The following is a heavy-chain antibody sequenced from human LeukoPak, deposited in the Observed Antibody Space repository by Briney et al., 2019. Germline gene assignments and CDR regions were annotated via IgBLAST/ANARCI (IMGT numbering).Heavy chain of an antibody. J-gene: IGHJ2*01. CDR1: GDSLSGYI. D-gene: IGHD4-23*01. Sequence: SETLSLTCNVSGDSLSGYIWSWIRQPPGKGLEWIAYIYDNGNTNYNPSLKSRATISLDMPKNQYSLRVTSVTAADTAVYYCVRLSVVSPHRYFDVWGRGTLVTAFS. V-gene: IGHV4-59*08. CDR3: VRLSVVSPHRYFDV. CDR2: IYDNGNT.